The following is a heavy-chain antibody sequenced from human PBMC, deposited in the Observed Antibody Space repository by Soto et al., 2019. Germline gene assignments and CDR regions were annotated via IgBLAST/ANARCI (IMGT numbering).Heavy chain of an antibody. CDR1: DDSISSGGYY. CDR3: ARGTDTWFFAL. V-gene: IGHV4-31*03. D-gene: IGHD3-9*01. Sequence: QVQLQESGPGLVKPSQTLSLTCTVSDDSISSGGYYWSWIRQHPGKGLEWIGYIYGTGNMYYKSSIKSRLTFSVDPSKNHFSLKLTSVTAADTAVYYCARGTDTWFFALWGRGTLVTVSS. J-gene: IGHJ2*01. CDR2: IYGTGNM.